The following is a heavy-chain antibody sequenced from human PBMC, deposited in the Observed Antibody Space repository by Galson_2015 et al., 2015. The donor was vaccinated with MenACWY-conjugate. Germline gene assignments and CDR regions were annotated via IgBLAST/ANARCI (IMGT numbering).Heavy chain of an antibody. CDR3: ARLPNAGYSSGWYTFDY. CDR1: GFTFSSYA. J-gene: IGHJ4*02. D-gene: IGHD6-19*01. CDR2: IIPIFGTA. Sequence: SCAASGFTFSSYAISWVRQAPGQGLERMGGIIPIFGTANYAQKFQGRVTITADESTSTAYMELSSLRSEDTAVYYCARLPNAGYSSGWYTFDYWGQGTLVTVSS. V-gene: IGHV1-69*01.